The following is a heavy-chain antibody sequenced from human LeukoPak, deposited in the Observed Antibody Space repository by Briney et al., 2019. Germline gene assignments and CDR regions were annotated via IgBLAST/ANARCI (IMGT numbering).Heavy chain of an antibody. D-gene: IGHD2-2*02. CDR3: AKDLCSSTSCYTANWFDP. Sequence: GGSLRLSCAASGFTFSSYAMSWVRQAPGKGLEWVSAISGSGGNTYYADSVKGRFTISRDNSKNTLYLQMNSLRAEDTAVYYCAKDLCSSTSCYTANWFDPWGQGTLVTVSS. V-gene: IGHV3-23*01. CDR2: ISGSGGNT. CDR1: GFTFSSYA. J-gene: IGHJ5*02.